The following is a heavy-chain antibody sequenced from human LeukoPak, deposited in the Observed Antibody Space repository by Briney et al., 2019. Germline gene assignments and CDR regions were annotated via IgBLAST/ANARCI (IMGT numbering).Heavy chain of an antibody. CDR3: AKDAYERDGYGDHLRDFMDV. D-gene: IGHD2-21*02. CDR2: MSFDGGYK. V-gene: IGHV3-30*18. Sequence: GGSLRLSCAGSGFTFSKYGVHWVRQAQGKGLEWVAAMSFDGGYKFYADSVKGRITMSGDTSKNTRYLQMNSLRGEDTAVYYCAKDAYERDGYGDHLRDFMDVWGQGTTVTVSS. J-gene: IGHJ6*02. CDR1: GFTFSKYG.